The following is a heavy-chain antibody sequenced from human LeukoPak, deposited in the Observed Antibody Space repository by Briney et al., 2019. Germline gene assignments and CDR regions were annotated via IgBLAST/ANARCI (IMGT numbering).Heavy chain of an antibody. Sequence: PGGSLRLSCAASGFTFSSFGMNWVRQAPGKGLEWVSSISSTNSNIYYADSVKGRFTISRDNAKNSLYLQMNSLRAEDTAVYYCARSSVYFDYWGQGTPVTVSS. J-gene: IGHJ4*02. V-gene: IGHV3-21*01. CDR2: ISSTNSNI. CDR3: ARSSVYFDY. CDR1: GFTFSSFG.